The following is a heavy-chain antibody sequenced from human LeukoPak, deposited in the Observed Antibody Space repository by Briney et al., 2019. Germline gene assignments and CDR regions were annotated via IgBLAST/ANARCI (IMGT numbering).Heavy chain of an antibody. J-gene: IGHJ6*03. CDR3: AKGGGYEAQYYYYYLDV. V-gene: IGHV3-30*02. Sequence: GGSLRLSCAASGFTFSSYGVYWVRQAPGKGLEWVAFIRYDGSNKYYADSVKGRFTVSRDNSKNTLYLQMKSLRAEDTAVYYCAKGGGYEAQYYYYYLDVWGKGTTVTISS. CDR1: GFTFSSYG. D-gene: IGHD5-12*01. CDR2: IRYDGSNK.